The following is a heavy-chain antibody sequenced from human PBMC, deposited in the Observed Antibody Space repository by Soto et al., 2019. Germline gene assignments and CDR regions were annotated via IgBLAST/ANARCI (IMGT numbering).Heavy chain of an antibody. V-gene: IGHV3-64D*06. CDR1: GFTFSSYA. CDR2: ISSNGGST. D-gene: IGHD3-22*01. Sequence: SGGSLRLSCSASGFTFSSYAMHWVRQAPGKGLEYVSAISSNGGSTYYADSVKGRFTISRDNSKNTLYLQMSSLRAEDTAVYYCVKGPDSSGYYYIFDYWGQGTLVTVSS. J-gene: IGHJ4*02. CDR3: VKGPDSSGYYYIFDY.